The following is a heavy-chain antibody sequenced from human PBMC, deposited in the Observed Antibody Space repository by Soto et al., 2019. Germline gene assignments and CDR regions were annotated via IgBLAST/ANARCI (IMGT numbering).Heavy chain of an antibody. J-gene: IGHJ4*02. CDR1: GFTFSSYA. D-gene: IGHD5-18*01. Sequence: PVGSLRLSCYAYGFTFSSYAMHWVRQAPGKGLEYVSAISSNGGSTYYADSVKGRFTISRDNSKNTLYLQMSSLRAEDTAVYYCVKGLQNYFDYWGQGTLVTVSS. V-gene: IGHV3-64D*06. CDR2: ISSNGGST. CDR3: VKGLQNYFDY.